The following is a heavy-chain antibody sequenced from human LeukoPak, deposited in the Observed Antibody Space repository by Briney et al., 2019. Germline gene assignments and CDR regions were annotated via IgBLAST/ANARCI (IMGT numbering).Heavy chain of an antibody. CDR1: GFTFSSYS. J-gene: IGHJ4*02. CDR3: ARAPYTSGWYGGDNDY. CDR2: ISGSSGTR. Sequence: GGSLRLSCAASGFTFSSYSMNWVRRAPGKGLEWVSYISGSSGTRYYADSVKGRFTISRDNAKNSLYLQMNSLRAEDTAVYYCARAPYTSGWYGGDNDYWGQGTLVTVSS. V-gene: IGHV3-48*01. D-gene: IGHD6-19*01.